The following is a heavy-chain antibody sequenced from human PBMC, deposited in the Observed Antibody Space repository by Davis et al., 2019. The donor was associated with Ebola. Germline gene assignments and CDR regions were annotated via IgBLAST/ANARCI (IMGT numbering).Heavy chain of an antibody. CDR1: GGSISSYY. CDR3: ARDPWGSGGGPLDP. Sequence: SETLSLTCTVSGGSISSYYWSWIRQPPGKGLEWIGYIYYSGSTNYNPSLKSRVTISVDTSKNQFSLKLSSVTAADTAVYYCARDPWGSGGGPLDPWGQGTLVTVSS. D-gene: IGHD3-16*01. V-gene: IGHV4-59*01. J-gene: IGHJ5*02. CDR2: IYYSGST.